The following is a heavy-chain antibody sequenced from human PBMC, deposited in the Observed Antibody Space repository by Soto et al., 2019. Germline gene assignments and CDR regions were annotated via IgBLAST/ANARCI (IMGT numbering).Heavy chain of an antibody. Sequence: QVQLVQSGAEVKKPGASVKVSCKASGYTFTSYDINWVRQATGQGLEWMGWMNPNSGNTGYAQKYQGRVTMTRNTSISTAYKELSSLRSEDTAVSYCARGGAARGAGGYHYYVMDVWGQGTTVTVSS. J-gene: IGHJ6*02. CDR1: GYTFTSYD. D-gene: IGHD6-25*01. V-gene: IGHV1-8*01. CDR3: ARGGAARGAGGYHYYVMDV. CDR2: MNPNSGNT.